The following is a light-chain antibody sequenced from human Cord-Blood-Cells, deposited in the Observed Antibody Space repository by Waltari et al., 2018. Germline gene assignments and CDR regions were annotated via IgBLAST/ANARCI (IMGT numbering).Light chain of an antibody. V-gene: IGLV1-47*01. Sequence: QSVLTQPPSASGTPGQRVTIPCSGSSSNIGSNYLYWYQQLPGTAPKLLIYRDNQPPSGVHDRFSRSKSGTSASRAISGLRSEDESDYYCAAWDDSLSGVVFGGGTKLTVL. CDR3: AAWDDSLSGVV. CDR2: RDN. CDR1: SSNIGSNY. J-gene: IGLJ2*01.